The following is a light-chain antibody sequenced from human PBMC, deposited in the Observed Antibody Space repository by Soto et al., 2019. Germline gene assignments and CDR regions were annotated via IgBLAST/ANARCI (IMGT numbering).Light chain of an antibody. CDR3: QQYNNWPRT. J-gene: IGKJ1*01. V-gene: IGKV3-15*01. Sequence: EMVMTQSPVILSVSPGERATLSCRASQSVGTNLAWYQQKPGQAPRLLISGAATRATGIPARFSGRGSGTESTLTVSSLQSEDFAVYYCQQYNNWPRTFGQGTKVDIK. CDR1: QSVGTN. CDR2: GAA.